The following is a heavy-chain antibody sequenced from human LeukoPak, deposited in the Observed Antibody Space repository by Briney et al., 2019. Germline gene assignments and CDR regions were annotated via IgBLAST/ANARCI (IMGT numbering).Heavy chain of an antibody. J-gene: IGHJ4*02. CDR3: AKDGGTHFDH. Sequence: GGSLRLSCAASGFTFSDYYMSWIRQVPGKGLEWLSFISTRDNTKQYADSVKGRFTITRDNAQNSLTLHMNTLRADDTAVYYCAKDGGTHFDHWGQGTLVTVSS. D-gene: IGHD1-26*01. V-gene: IGHV3-11*04. CDR2: ISTRDNTK. CDR1: GFTFSDYY.